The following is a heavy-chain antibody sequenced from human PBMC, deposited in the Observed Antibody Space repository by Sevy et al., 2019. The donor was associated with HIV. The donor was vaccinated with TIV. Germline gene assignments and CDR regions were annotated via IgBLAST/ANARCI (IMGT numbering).Heavy chain of an antibody. CDR2: MNPNSGNT. D-gene: IGHD3-16*01. CDR3: ASLPYYDYVWGSYCYYYYYGMDV. V-gene: IGHV1-8*01. J-gene: IGHJ6*02. Sequence: ASVKVSCKASGYTFTSYDINWVRQATGQGLEWMGWMNPNSGNTGYAQKFQGRVTMTRNTSISTAYMELSSLRSEDTAVYYCASLPYYDYVWGSYCYYYYYGMDVWGQGTTVTVSS. CDR1: GYTFTSYD.